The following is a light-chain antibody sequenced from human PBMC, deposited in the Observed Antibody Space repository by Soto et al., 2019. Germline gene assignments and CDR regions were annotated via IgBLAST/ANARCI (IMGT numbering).Light chain of an antibody. Sequence: EIVLAQSPGTLSLSPGERATLYCRASQSVSSSYLAWYQQKPGQAPRLLIYDASTRATGIPARFSGSGSGTDFTLTISRLEPEDSAVYYCQQRSNWPTFGGGTKVDIK. CDR3: QQRSNWPT. J-gene: IGKJ4*01. CDR1: QSVSSSY. V-gene: IGKV3D-20*02. CDR2: DAS.